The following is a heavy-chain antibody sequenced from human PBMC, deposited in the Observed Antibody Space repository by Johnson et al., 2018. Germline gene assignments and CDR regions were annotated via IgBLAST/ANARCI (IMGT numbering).Heavy chain of an antibody. CDR2: ISSSGTTI. V-gene: IGHV3-11*04. J-gene: IGHJ3*02. CDR1: GFSFSDYY. Sequence: QVQLVESGGGLVKPGVSLRISCAASGFSFSDYYMSWMRQAPGKGLEWVSYISSSGTTIYYADSVKGRFTISRDNAKTSLYLQMNSLRAEDTAVYYCARAYFGIAGDAFDIWGQGTMVTVSS. D-gene: IGHD1-14*01. CDR3: ARAYFGIAGDAFDI.